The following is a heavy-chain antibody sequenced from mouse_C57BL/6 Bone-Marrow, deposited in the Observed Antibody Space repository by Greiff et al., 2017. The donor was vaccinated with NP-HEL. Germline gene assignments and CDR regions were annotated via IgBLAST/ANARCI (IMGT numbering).Heavy chain of an antibody. D-gene: IGHD1-1*01. CDR3: ASFGLLRYYFDY. CDR1: GYTFTSYW. CDR2: IHPNSGST. Sequence: QVQLQQPGAELVKPGASVKLSCKASGYTFTSYWMHWVKQRPGQGLEWIGMIHPNSGSTNYNEKFKSKATLTVDKSSSTAYMQLSSLTSEDSAVYYCASFGLLRYYFDYWGKGTTLTVSS. J-gene: IGHJ2*01. V-gene: IGHV1-64*01.